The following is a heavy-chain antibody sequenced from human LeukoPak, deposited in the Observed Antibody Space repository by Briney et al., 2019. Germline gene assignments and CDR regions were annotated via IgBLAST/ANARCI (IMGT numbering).Heavy chain of an antibody. J-gene: IGHJ4*02. V-gene: IGHV1-46*01. Sequence: ASVKVSCKASGYTFTSYYMHWVRQAPGQGLEWMGIINPSGGSTSYAQKFQGRVTMTRDTSTSTVYMELSSLRSEDTAVYYCARGPSGGFGEFHIGYYFDYWAREPWSPSPQ. CDR1: GYTFTSYY. CDR3: ARGPSGGFGEFHIGYYFDY. D-gene: IGHD3-10*01. CDR2: INPSGGST.